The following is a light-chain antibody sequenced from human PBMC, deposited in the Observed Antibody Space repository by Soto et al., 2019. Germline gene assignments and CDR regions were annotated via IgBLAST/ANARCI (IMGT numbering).Light chain of an antibody. CDR2: GSS. Sequence: IVMTQSPATLSVSPGEGVTLSCRASENVGTNLAWYQQKPGQAPRLLIYGSSTRATGIPATFSGSGSGTEFTLTISSLQSEESAIYYCQQYNNWGLFFGGGTKVEIK. V-gene: IGKV3D-15*01. CDR3: QQYNNWGLF. CDR1: ENVGTN. J-gene: IGKJ4*01.